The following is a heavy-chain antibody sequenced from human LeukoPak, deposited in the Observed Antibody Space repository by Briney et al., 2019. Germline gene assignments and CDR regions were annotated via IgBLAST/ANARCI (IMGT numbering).Heavy chain of an antibody. J-gene: IGHJ2*01. CDR2: IHHSGAT. CDR3: ARETTTFPSWYFDL. V-gene: IGHV4-59*01. D-gene: IGHD1-7*01. CDR1: GGSIRTYY. Sequence: PSETLSLTCTVSGGSIRTYYWNWIRQPPGKGLEWIGYIHHSGATNYNPSLKSRVTMSVDTSKNQFSLNLTSVTPPDTALYYCARETTTFPSWYFDLRGRGTLVSVSS.